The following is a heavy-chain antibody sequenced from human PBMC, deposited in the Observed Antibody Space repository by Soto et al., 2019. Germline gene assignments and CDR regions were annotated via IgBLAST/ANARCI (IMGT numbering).Heavy chain of an antibody. V-gene: IGHV3-23*01. Sequence: GWSLRLSCASSVFTFISYAMSWVRQAPGKGLEWVSAISGSGGSTYYADSVKGRFTISRDNSKNTLYLQMNSLRAEDTAVYYCAKVGDYDFWSGYYDYWGQGTLVTVSS. D-gene: IGHD3-3*01. CDR1: VFTFISYA. CDR3: AKVGDYDFWSGYYDY. CDR2: ISGSGGST. J-gene: IGHJ4*02.